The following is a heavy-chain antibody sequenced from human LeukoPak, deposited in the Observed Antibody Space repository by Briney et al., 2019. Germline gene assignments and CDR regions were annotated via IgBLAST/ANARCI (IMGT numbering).Heavy chain of an antibody. Sequence: GRSLRLSCAASGFTFSSYGMHWVRQAPGKGLEWVAVIWDDGNKKYYVDSVKGRFTISRDNSKKTLYLQMNSLRAEDTAVYYCAKDKSGFRLDYWGQGTLVTVSS. CDR2: IWDDGNKK. J-gene: IGHJ4*02. V-gene: IGHV3-33*06. CDR3: AKDKSGFRLDY. CDR1: GFTFSSYG.